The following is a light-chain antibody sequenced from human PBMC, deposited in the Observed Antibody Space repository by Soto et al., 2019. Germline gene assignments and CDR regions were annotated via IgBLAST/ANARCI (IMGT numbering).Light chain of an antibody. CDR3: QQYTNWPPLT. Sequence: EIVMTQSPATLSVSPGEGATLSCRASQSVHNDLAWYQQKPGQAPRLLIYDASTRATGIPARFSGSGSGTEFTLPISSLQSEDFAVYYCQQYTNWPPLTFGGGTKVEI. J-gene: IGKJ4*01. CDR1: QSVHND. CDR2: DAS. V-gene: IGKV3-15*01.